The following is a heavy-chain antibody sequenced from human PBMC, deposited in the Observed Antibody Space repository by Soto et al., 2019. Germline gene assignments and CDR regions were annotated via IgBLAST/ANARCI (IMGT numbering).Heavy chain of an antibody. D-gene: IGHD2-15*01. Sequence: GGSLRLSCAASGFTFSSYAMGWVRQGPGKGLEWVVVVSIGGSTHYEDSVRGRFTISRDNSKNTLSLQMNSLTAEDTAVYLCAKRRGAGGHFDYWGQGDLGAVSA. V-gene: IGHV3-23*01. CDR2: VSIGGST. J-gene: IGHJ4*02. CDR3: AKRRGAGGHFDY. CDR1: GFTFSSYA.